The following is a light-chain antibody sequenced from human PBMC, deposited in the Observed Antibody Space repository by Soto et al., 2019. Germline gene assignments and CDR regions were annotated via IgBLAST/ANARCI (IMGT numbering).Light chain of an antibody. CDR2: DVS. J-gene: IGLJ3*02. CDR1: NNDVGRYNY. CDR3: SSDGGSNIWV. Sequence: QSALTQPPSASGSPGQSVTISCTGTNNDVGRYNYVSWYQQHPGTPPKVIISDVSERPSVVPDRFSGSKSGNTASLTVSRLQGEDEADYCCSSDGGSNIWVFGGGTKVTVL. V-gene: IGLV2-8*01.